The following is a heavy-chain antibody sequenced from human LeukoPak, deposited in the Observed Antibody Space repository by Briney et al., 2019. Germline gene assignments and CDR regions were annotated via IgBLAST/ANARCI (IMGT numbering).Heavy chain of an antibody. J-gene: IGHJ4*02. CDR3: ARHENVVVPAAIGY. CDR1: GYSISSGYY. V-gene: IGHV4-38-2*01. D-gene: IGHD2-2*01. Sequence: SETLSLTCAVSGYSISSGYYWGWIRQPPGKGLEWIGSIYHSGSTYYNPSLKSRVTISVDTSKNQSSLKLSSVTAADTAVYYCARHENVVVPAAIGYWGQGTLVTVSS. CDR2: IYHSGST.